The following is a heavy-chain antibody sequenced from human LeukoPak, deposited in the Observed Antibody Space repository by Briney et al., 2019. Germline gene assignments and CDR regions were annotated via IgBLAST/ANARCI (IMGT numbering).Heavy chain of an antibody. J-gene: IGHJ3*02. Sequence: PGGSLRLSCAASGFTFSSCAMHWVRQAPGKGLEYVSVISSNGGSTYYSNSVKGRFTISRDNSKNMLYLQMGSLRAEDMAVYYCARDIPMFGYAFDIWGQGTMVTVSS. CDR2: ISSNGGST. CDR3: ARDIPMFGYAFDI. D-gene: IGHD3-10*02. CDR1: GFTFSSCA. V-gene: IGHV3-64*01.